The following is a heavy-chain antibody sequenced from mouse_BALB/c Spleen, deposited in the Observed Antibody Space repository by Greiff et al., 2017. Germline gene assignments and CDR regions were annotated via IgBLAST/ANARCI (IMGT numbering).Heavy chain of an antibody. CDR2: ISSGSSTI. CDR1: GFTFSSFG. CDR3: ARDYGKRGYYAMDY. D-gene: IGHD1-1*01. J-gene: IGHJ4*01. V-gene: IGHV5-17*02. Sequence: EVQGVESGGGLVQPGGSRKLSCAASGFTFSSFGMHWVRQAPEKGLEWVAYISSGSSTIYYADTVKGRFTISRDNPKNTLFLQMTSLRSEDTAMYYCARDYGKRGYYAMDYWGQGTSVTVSS.